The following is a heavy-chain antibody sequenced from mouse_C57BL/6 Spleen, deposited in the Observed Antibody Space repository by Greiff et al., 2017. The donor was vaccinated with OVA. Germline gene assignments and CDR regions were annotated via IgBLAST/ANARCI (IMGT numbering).Heavy chain of an antibody. J-gene: IGHJ1*03. CDR3: ARGDYDYDVGNWYFDV. CDR1: GYTFTSYW. D-gene: IGHD2-4*01. CDR2: IYPGSGST. Sequence: VQLQQPGAELVKPGASVKMSCKASGYTFTSYWITWVKQRPGPGLEWIGDIYPGSGSTNYNEKFKSKATLTVDTSSSTAYMQLSSLTSEDSAVYYCARGDYDYDVGNWYFDVWGTGTTVTVSS. V-gene: IGHV1-55*01.